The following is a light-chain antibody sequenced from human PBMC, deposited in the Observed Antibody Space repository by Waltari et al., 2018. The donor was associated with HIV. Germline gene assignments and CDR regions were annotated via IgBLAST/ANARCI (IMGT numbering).Light chain of an antibody. CDR1: QSVATN. CDR3: QQYNSWPLT. CDR2: GAS. V-gene: IGKV3-15*01. Sequence: EIVMTQSPATLSVSPGERATLSCRASQSVATNLAWYQRKPGQAPRLLIYGASTRATGIPARFSGSGSGTEFTLTITSLQSEDFEVYYCQQYNSWPLTFGGGTKVEIK. J-gene: IGKJ4*01.